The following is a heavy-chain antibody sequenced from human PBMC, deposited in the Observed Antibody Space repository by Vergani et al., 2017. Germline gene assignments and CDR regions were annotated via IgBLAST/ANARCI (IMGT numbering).Heavy chain of an antibody. D-gene: IGHD4-11*01. Sequence: EVQLVESGGGLVQPGGSLRLSCAASGFTFSSYWMHWVRHAPGKGLVWVSRINSDGSSTSYADSVKGRFTISRDNAKNTLYLQMNSLRAEDTAVYYCARDTVSYSSLSYYYGMDVWGQGTTVTVSS. V-gene: IGHV3-74*01. CDR1: GFTFSSYW. CDR3: ARDTVSYSSLSYYYGMDV. J-gene: IGHJ6*02. CDR2: INSDGSST.